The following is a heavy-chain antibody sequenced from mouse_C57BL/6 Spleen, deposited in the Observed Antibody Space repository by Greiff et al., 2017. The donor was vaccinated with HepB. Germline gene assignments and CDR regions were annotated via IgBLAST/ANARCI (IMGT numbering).Heavy chain of an antibody. V-gene: IGHV1-50*01. D-gene: IGHD1-1*01. J-gene: IGHJ2*01. CDR2: IDPSDSYT. CDR3: ASYITTVADY. Sequence: QVQLQQPGAELVKPGASVKLSCKASGYTFTSYWMQWVKQRPGQGLEWIGEIDPSDSYTNYNQKFKGKATLTVDTSSSTAYMQLSSLTSEDSAVYYGASYITTVADYWGQGTTLTVSS. CDR1: GYTFTSYW.